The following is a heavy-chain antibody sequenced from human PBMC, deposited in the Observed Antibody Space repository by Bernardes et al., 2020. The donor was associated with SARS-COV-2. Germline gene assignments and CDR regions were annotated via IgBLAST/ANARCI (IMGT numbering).Heavy chain of an antibody. D-gene: IGHD2-21*02. CDR3: VRGDPSFPR. CDR2: IKPDGSEK. J-gene: IGHJ4*02. CDR1: GFTFTTFY. Sequence: GGSLRLSCAASGFTFTTFYMDWVRQTPGKGLEWVANIKPDGSEKYYVESVRGRFSISRDNARNSLYLQMDNLTVEDTAVYYCVRGDPSFPRWGQGTLVRVSS. V-gene: IGHV3-7*04.